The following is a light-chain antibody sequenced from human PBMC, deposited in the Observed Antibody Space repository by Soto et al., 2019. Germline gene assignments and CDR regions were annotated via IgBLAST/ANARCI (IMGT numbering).Light chain of an antibody. CDR1: QSVSKSY. CDR2: GAS. Sequence: EIVLTQSPGTLSLSPGERATLSCRACQSVSKSYLAWYQQKPGQAPRLLIYGASSRATGIPDRFSGSGSGTDFTLTISRLEPEDFAVYYCQQYGSSPPITFGQGTRLEIK. CDR3: QQYGSSPPIT. V-gene: IGKV3-20*01. J-gene: IGKJ5*01.